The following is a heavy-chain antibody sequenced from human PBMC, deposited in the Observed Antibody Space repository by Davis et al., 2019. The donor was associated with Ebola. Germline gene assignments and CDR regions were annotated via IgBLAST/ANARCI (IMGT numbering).Heavy chain of an antibody. CDR3: ARHGGARIMITFGGVIVMGYFDY. Sequence: MPSETLSLTCAVYGGSFSGYYWGWIRQPPGKGLEWIGSIYYSGSTYYNPSLKSRVTISVDTSKNQFSLKLSSVTAADTAVYYCARHGGARIMITFGGVIVMGYFDYWGQGTLVTVSS. D-gene: IGHD3-16*02. J-gene: IGHJ4*02. CDR2: IYYSGST. V-gene: IGHV4-39*01. CDR1: GGSFSGYY.